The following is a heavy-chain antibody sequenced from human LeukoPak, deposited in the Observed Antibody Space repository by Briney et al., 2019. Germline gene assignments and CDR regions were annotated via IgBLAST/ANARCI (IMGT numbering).Heavy chain of an antibody. CDR3: ARDLEFSVNLDY. CDR1: GFTFSNYA. Sequence: GGSLRLSCVASGFTFSNYAMSWVRQAPGKGLEWVSAITGSGGNTYYADSVKGRFTISRDNAKNSLYLQMNSLRAEDTAVYYCARDLEFSVNLDYWGQGTLVTVSS. CDR2: ITGSGGNT. V-gene: IGHV3-23*01. D-gene: IGHD3-10*01. J-gene: IGHJ4*02.